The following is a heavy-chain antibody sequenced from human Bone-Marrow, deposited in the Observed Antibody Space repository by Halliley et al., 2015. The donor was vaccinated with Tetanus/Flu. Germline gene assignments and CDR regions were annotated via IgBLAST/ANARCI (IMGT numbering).Heavy chain of an antibody. CDR2: ISGSGSNI. V-gene: IGHV3-48*03. Sequence: SGFTFSNYEMNWVRQAPGKGLEWVSYISGSGSNIYYADSVKGRFTISRDNAKNSLYLQMNSLRVEDTAVYYCARDYLVLQLPYYYYGLDVWGLGTAVPVSS. J-gene: IGHJ6*02. CDR3: ARDYLVLQLPYYYYGLDV. D-gene: IGHD1-1*01. CDR1: GFTFSNYE.